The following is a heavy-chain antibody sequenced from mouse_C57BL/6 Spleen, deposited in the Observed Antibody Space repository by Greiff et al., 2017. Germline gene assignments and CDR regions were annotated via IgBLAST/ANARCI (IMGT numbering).Heavy chain of an antibody. V-gene: IGHV5-4*03. J-gene: IGHJ1*03. CDR1: GFTFSSYA. CDR3: ATDRGFYPRYFDV. CDR2: ISDGGSYT. Sequence: EVKLMESGGGLVKPGGSLKLSCAASGFTFSSYAMSWVRQTPEQRLEWVATISDGGSYTYYPNNVKGRFTISRDNAKNNLYLQMSHLKSEDTAMYYWATDRGFYPRYFDVWGTGTTVTVSS. D-gene: IGHD1-1*01.